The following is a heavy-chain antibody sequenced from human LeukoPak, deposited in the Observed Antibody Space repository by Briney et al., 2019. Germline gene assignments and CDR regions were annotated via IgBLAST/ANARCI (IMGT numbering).Heavy chain of an antibody. V-gene: IGHV6-1*01. Sequence: SQTLSLTCAISGDSVSSNSAAWNWIRQSPSRGLEWLGRTYYRSKWYNDYAVSVKSRITINPDTSKNQFSLQLNSVTPEDTAVYYCARDRRYYYGSGSYNWFDPWGQGTLVTVSS. CDR1: GDSVSSNSAA. J-gene: IGHJ5*02. D-gene: IGHD3-10*01. CDR2: TYYRSKWYN. CDR3: ARDRRYYYGSGSYNWFDP.